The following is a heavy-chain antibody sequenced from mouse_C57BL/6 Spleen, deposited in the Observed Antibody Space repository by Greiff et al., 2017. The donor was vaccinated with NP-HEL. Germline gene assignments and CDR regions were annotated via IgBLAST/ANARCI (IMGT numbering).Heavy chain of an antibody. CDR2: INYDCSST. J-gene: IGHJ2*01. D-gene: IGHD2-5*01. Sequence: EVQLQESEGGLVQPSSSLKLSCTASGFTFSDYYIAWVRQVPEKGLEWFANINYDCSSTYYLDSLTSRVIISSDNAKNILYLQMSSLKSEDTATYYCAREDYSNYYFDYWGQGTTLTVSS. V-gene: IGHV5-16*01. CDR3: AREDYSNYYFDY. CDR1: GFTFSDYY.